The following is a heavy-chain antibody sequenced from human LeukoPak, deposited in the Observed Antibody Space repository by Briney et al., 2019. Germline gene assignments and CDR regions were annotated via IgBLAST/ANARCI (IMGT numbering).Heavy chain of an antibody. CDR2: ISSSNDYT. CDR1: GFTFSSYW. D-gene: IGHD3-22*01. J-gene: IGHJ4*02. CDR3: ARRYYYDSSGPEAY. Sequence: GGSLRLSCAASGFTFSSYWMTWVRQAPGKGLEWVSCISSSNDYTFYADSVKGRFTISRDNAKNSLYLQMNSLRAEDTAVYYCARRYYYDSSGPEAYWGQGTLVTVSS. V-gene: IGHV3-21*01.